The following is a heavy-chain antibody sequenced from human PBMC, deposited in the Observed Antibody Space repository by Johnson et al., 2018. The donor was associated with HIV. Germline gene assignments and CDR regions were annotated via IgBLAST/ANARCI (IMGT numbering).Heavy chain of an antibody. J-gene: IGHJ3*02. CDR2: INWNGGST. CDR1: GFTFSSYW. D-gene: IGHD6-13*01. Sequence: MQLVESGGGLVQPGGSLSLSCAASGFTFSSYWMSWVRQAPGKGLEWVSGINWNGGSTGYADSVKGRFTISRDNAKNSLYLQMNSLRAEDTAVYYCARERIAAAGLDAFDIWGQGTMVTVSS. CDR3: ARERIAAAGLDAFDI. V-gene: IGHV3-20*04.